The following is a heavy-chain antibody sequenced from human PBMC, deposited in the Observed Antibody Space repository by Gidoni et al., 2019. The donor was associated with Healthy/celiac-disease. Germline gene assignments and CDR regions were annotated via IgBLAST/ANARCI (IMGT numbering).Heavy chain of an antibody. D-gene: IGHD6-19*01. CDR2: ISSSSSYI. J-gene: IGHJ3*02. V-gene: IGHV3-21*01. Sequence: EVQLVESGGGLVKPGGPLRLSCAASGFTFSSYSMNWVRQAPGKGLEWVSSISSSSSYIYYADSVKGRFTISRDNAKNSLYLQMNSLRAEDTAVYYCVAGVPEAFDIWGQGTMVTVSS. CDR3: VAGVPEAFDI. CDR1: GFTFSSYS.